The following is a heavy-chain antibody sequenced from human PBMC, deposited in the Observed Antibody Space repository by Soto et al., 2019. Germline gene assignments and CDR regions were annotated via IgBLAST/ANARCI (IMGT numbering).Heavy chain of an antibody. CDR1: GFTFSNYV. D-gene: IGHD1-26*01. CDR2: ISNSGGGT. V-gene: IGHV3-23*01. Sequence: PGGSLRLSCAASGFTFSNYVMSWVRQAPGKGLEWVSSISNSGGGTYYADSVRGRFTISRDNSKNTLYLQMNSLRADDTAVYYCAKEDVGGYYYSGLWGRGTLVTSPQ. CDR3: AKEDVGGYYYSGL. J-gene: IGHJ4*02.